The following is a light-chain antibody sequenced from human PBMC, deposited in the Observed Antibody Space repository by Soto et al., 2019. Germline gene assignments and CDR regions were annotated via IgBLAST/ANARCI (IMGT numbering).Light chain of an antibody. CDR3: QQYGSSPRT. J-gene: IGKJ1*01. Sequence: EIVLTQSPGTLSLSPGEGATLSCRASQSVSSSYLAWYQQKPGQAPRLLIYGASSRATGIPDRFSGSGSGTDFNLTISRLEPEDFAVYYCQQYGSSPRTFGQGTKVEIK. CDR2: GAS. CDR1: QSVSSSY. V-gene: IGKV3-20*01.